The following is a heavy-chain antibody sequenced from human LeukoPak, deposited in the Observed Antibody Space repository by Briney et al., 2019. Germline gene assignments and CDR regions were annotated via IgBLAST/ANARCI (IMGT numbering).Heavy chain of an antibody. V-gene: IGHV3-15*01. CDR2: IQNKADGGTT. J-gene: IGHJ4*02. CDR1: GFTFSNAW. Sequence: PGGSLRLSCAASGFTFSNAWMSWVRQAPGKGLEWVGRIQNKADGGTTDYAVPVKGRFTISRDDSKNTLYLQMNSLKTEDTAVYYCTTDGTPIWGRTLDSWGQGTLVTVSS. CDR3: TTDGTPIWGRTLDS. D-gene: IGHD7-27*01.